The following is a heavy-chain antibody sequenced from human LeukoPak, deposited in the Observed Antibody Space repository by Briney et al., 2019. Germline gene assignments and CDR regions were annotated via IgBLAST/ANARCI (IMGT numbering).Heavy chain of an antibody. D-gene: IGHD5-12*01. CDR1: GFTFSNAW. CDR3: TTDPTWDIAATILHIAPGEA. CDR2: IKSKTDGGTT. V-gene: IGHV3-15*01. J-gene: IGHJ4*02. Sequence: GGSLRLSCAASGFTFSNAWMSWVRQAPRKGLEWVGRIKSKTDGGTTDYAAPVKGRFTISRDDSKNTLYLQMNSLKTEDTAVYYCTTDPTWDIAATILHIAPGEAWGQGTLVTVSS.